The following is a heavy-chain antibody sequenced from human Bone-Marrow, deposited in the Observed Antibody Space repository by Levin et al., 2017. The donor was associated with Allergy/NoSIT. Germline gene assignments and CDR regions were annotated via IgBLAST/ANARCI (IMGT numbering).Heavy chain of an antibody. CDR3: AKPIFDFWSGYYYFGMDV. V-gene: IGHV3-30*18. D-gene: IGHD3-3*01. J-gene: IGHJ6*02. CDR1: GFTFDDHD. CDR2: ISYNGGNK. Sequence: GESLKISCAASGFTFDDHDMLWVRQAPGQGLEWVAMISYNGGNKYHADSVKGRFTVSRDNLKNTLFLQMNGLRTDDTAVYYCAKPIFDFWSGYYYFGMDVWGHGTTVTVSS.